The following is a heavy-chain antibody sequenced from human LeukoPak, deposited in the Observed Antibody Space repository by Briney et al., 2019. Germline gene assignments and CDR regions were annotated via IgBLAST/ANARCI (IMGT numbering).Heavy chain of an antibody. D-gene: IGHD5-18*01. Sequence: GRSLRLSCVASGFPFSSYGMHWVRQAPGKGLEWVAVIWSVGGAEYYADSVKGRFTISRDNAKNLLSLQMNSLRAEDTAVYYCARDPGYTYGYGPHDSFDIWGQGTMVTVSS. V-gene: IGHV3-33*01. CDR1: GFPFSSYG. CDR3: ARDPGYTYGYGPHDSFDI. CDR2: IWSVGGAE. J-gene: IGHJ3*02.